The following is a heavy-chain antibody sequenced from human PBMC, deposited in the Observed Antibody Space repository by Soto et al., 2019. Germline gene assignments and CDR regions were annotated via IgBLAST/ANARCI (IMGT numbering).Heavy chain of an antibody. Sequence: ASVKVSCKASGYTFTSYYIHWLRQSPGRGLEWMGIINPRGGITTYAQRFQGRLTMTGDTSTSTVYMELSSLTSEDTAMYHCASSPAYGSSWYGIPPDLSHGMDVWGQGTTVTVSS. D-gene: IGHD6-13*01. J-gene: IGHJ6*02. CDR2: INPRGGIT. CDR1: GYTFTSYY. CDR3: ASSPAYGSSWYGIPPDLSHGMDV. V-gene: IGHV1-46*01.